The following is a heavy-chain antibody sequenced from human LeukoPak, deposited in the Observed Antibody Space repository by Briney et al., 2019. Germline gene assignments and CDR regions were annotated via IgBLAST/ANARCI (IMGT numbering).Heavy chain of an antibody. Sequence: PSETLSLTCDVSGGIFTGYYWTWIRQPTGNGLEWVGEILYSGATNYNPSLRGRLTISQDTAKRQFYLNMTSVTAADSGVYYCVRGRRKAGLVMNATNWFDPWGLGTPVIVSS. CDR3: VRGRRKAGLVMNATNWFDP. J-gene: IGHJ5*02. CDR1: GGIFTGYY. D-gene: IGHD2-8*02. CDR2: ILYSGAT. V-gene: IGHV4-34*01.